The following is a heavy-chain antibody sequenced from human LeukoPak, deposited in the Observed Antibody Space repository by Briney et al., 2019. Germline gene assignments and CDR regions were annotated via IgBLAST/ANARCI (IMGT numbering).Heavy chain of an antibody. CDR1: GFTFSAYY. CDR3: AKDRYAGRY. J-gene: IGHJ4*02. V-gene: IGHV3-11*01. D-gene: IGHD5-12*01. CDR2: ISTGGNTT. Sequence: GGSLRLSCAASGFTFSAYYMSWIRQAPGKGLEWISYISTGGNTTNYADSVKGRFTISRDNAKNSLWLQMDSLRDEDTAVYYCAKDRYAGRYWGQGILVTVSS.